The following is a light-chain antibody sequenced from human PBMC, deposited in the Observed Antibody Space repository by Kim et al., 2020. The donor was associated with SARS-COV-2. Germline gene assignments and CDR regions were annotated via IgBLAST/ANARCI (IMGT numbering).Light chain of an antibody. J-gene: IGKJ5*01. CDR1: QSVRGSY. V-gene: IGKV3-20*01. CDR2: GAS. Sequence: PAETATLSGRASQSVRGSYCAWYQQQKPGQAPRILIYGASSRATGIPDRFTGSGSGTDFTLTISRLETEDFAVYYCQQYGNAPVTFGQGTRLEIK. CDR3: QQYGNAPVT.